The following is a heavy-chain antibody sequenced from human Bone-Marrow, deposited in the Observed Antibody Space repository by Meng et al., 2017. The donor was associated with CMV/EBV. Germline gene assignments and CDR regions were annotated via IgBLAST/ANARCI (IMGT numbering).Heavy chain of an antibody. Sequence: GESLKISCAASGFTCSSYAMSWVRQAPGKGLEWVSAISGSGGSTYYADSVKGRFTISRDNSKNTLYLQMNSLRAEDTAVYYCAKGGYCSSTSCPFDYWGQGTLVTVSS. CDR3: AKGGYCSSTSCPFDY. D-gene: IGHD2-2*01. J-gene: IGHJ4*02. V-gene: IGHV3-23*01. CDR2: ISGSGGST. CDR1: GFTCSSYA.